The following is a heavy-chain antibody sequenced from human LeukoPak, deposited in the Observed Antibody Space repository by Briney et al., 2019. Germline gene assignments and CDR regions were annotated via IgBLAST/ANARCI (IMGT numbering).Heavy chain of an antibody. CDR2: ISYDGSDK. Sequence: PGRSLRLSCAASGFTFSSYGIHWVRQAPGKGLEWVAVISYDGSDKYYADSVKGRLTISRDNSRRTLYLQMSSLKPEDTAVYYCAKDLRATGPFYYFDYWGQGTLVTVSS. V-gene: IGHV3-30*18. CDR1: GFTFSSYG. J-gene: IGHJ4*02. CDR3: AKDLRATGPFYYFDY. D-gene: IGHD1-1*01.